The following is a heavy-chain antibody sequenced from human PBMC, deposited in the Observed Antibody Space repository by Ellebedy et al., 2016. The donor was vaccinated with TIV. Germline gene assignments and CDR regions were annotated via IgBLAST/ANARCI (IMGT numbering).Heavy chain of an antibody. CDR1: GDSVSSNSAA. CDR3: ARGPEYTSSSGFDY. J-gene: IGHJ4*02. Sequence: SQTLSLTCAISGDSVSSNSAAWNWIRQSPSRGLEWLGRTYYRSKWYNDYAVFVKSRITINPDTSKNQFSLQLNSVTPEDTAVYYCARGPEYTSSSGFDYWGQGTLVTVSS. D-gene: IGHD6-6*01. CDR2: TYYRSKWYN. V-gene: IGHV6-1*01.